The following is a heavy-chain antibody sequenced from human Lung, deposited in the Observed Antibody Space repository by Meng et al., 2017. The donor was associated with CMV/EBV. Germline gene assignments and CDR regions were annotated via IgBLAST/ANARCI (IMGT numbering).Heavy chain of an antibody. CDR3: ASGTPGRSYCDY. V-gene: IGHV1-18*01. CDR1: GYTFGSYG. D-gene: IGHD2-15*01. Sequence: QVHRPQAGPGVKKPGASVRVSCKASGYTFGSYGICWVRQAPGQGLEWMGWFVNYVDTYPAPKFQGRVTMTTDTHTNTAFMELRSLTSDDTAVYYCASGTPGRSYCDYWGQGTLVTVSS. J-gene: IGHJ4*02. CDR2: FVNYVDT.